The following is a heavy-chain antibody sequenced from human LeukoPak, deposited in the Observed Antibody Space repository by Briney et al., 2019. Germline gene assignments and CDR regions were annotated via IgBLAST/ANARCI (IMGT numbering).Heavy chain of an antibody. V-gene: IGHV4-61*05. J-gene: IGHJ5*02. CDR2: IYYSGST. CDR1: GGSISSSSYY. CDR3: ARLRAHNWFDP. Sequence: SETLSLTCTVSGGSISSSSYYWGWIRQPPGKGLEWIGYIYYSGSTNYNPSLKSRVTISVDTSKNQFSLKLSSVTAADTAVYYCARLRAHNWFDPWGQGTLVTVSS.